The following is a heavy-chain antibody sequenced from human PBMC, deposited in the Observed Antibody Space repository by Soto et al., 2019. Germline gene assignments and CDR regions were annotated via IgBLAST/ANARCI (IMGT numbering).Heavy chain of an antibody. Sequence: ASVKVSCKASGYRFSNNYIHWVRQAPGQGLEWMGIINPSGGSTTYAQKFQGRITMTRDTSISTAYMELSRLRSDDTAVYYCARDLGITPTLRYWGQGTLVTVSS. J-gene: IGHJ4*02. D-gene: IGHD3-16*01. CDR1: GYRFSNNY. V-gene: IGHV1-46*01. CDR3: ARDLGITPTLRY. CDR2: INPSGGST.